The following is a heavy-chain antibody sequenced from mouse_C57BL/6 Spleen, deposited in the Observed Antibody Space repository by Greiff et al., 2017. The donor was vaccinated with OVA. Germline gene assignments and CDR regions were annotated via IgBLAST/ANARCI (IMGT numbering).Heavy chain of an antibody. V-gene: IGHV1-19*01. CDR1: GYTFTDYY. CDR2: INPYNGGT. CDR3: ARTLTLLRYFDY. D-gene: IGHD1-1*01. Sequence: EVKLVESGPVLVKPGASVKMSCKASGYTFTDYYMNWVKQSHGKSLEWIGVINPYNGGTSYNQKFKGKATLTVDKSSSTAYMELNSLTSEDSAVYYCARTLTLLRYFDYWGQGTTLTVSS. J-gene: IGHJ2*01.